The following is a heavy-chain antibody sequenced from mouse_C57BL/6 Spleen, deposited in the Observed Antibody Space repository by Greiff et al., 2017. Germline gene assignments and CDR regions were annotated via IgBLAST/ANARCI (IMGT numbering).Heavy chain of an antibody. CDR2: IDPSDSYT. J-gene: IGHJ1*03. D-gene: IGHD1-1*01. Sequence: QVQLQQPGAELVKPGASVKLSCKASGYTFTSYWMQWVKQRPGQGLEWIGEIDPSDSYTNYNQKFKGKATLTVDTSSSTAYMQLSSLTSEDSAVYYCARLSSSRYFDVWGTGTTVTVSS. V-gene: IGHV1-50*01. CDR1: GYTFTSYW. CDR3: ARLSSSRYFDV.